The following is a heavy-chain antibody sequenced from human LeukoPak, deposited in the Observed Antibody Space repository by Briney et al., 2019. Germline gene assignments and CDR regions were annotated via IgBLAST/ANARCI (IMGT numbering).Heavy chain of an antibody. CDR1: GFTFSNYA. CDR2: ISGSGAVT. CDR3: AKDLGGVRGVTFDY. D-gene: IGHD3-10*01. V-gene: IGHV3-23*01. Sequence: GGSLRLSCAASGFTFSNYAMDWVRQAPGKGLEWVSAISGSGAVTYYADSVKGRFTISRDNSKNTLYLQMNSLRAEDTAVYYCAKDLGGVRGVTFDYWGQGTLVTVSS. J-gene: IGHJ4*02.